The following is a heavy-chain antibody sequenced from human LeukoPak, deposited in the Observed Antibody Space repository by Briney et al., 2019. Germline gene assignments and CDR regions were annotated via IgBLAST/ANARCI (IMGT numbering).Heavy chain of an antibody. Sequence: PSETLSLTCTVSGGSISSYYWSWIRQPAGKGLEWIGEINHSGSTNYNPSLKSRVTISVDTSKNQFSLKLSSVTAADTAVYYCARGQFDIVVVPAANMAAFDYWGQGTLVTVSS. D-gene: IGHD2-2*01. CDR3: ARGQFDIVVVPAANMAAFDY. J-gene: IGHJ4*02. CDR2: INHSGST. CDR1: GGSISSYY. V-gene: IGHV4-34*01.